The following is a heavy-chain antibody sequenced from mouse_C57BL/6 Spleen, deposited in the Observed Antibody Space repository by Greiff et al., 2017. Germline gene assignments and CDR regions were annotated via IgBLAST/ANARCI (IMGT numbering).Heavy chain of an antibody. CDR1: GYTFTSYW. Sequence: QVQLQQPGAELVRPGSSVKLSCKASGYTFTSYWMHWVKQRPIQGLEWIGNIDPSDSETHYNQKFKDKATLTVDKSSSTAYMQLSSLTSEDSAVYYCARSPYDCDAMDYWGQGTSVTVSS. V-gene: IGHV1-52*01. D-gene: IGHD2-4*01. CDR2: IDPSDSET. CDR3: ARSPYDCDAMDY. J-gene: IGHJ4*01.